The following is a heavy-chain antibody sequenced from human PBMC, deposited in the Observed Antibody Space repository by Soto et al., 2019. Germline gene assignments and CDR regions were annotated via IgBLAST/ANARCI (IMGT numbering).Heavy chain of an antibody. V-gene: IGHV3-30*03. CDR2: ISYDGSNK. D-gene: IGHD2-2*01. CDR1: GFTFSSYG. CDR3: AYCSSTSCLTKNYYYYMDV. Sequence: GGSLRLSCAASGFTFSSYGMHWVRQAPGKGLEWVAVISYDGSNKYYADSVKGRFTISRDNSKNTLYLQMNSLRAEDTTVYYCAYCSSTSCLTKNYYYYMDVWGKGTTVTVSS. J-gene: IGHJ6*03.